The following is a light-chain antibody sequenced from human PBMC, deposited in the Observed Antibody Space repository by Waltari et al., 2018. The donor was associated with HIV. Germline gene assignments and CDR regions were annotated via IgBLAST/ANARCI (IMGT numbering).Light chain of an antibody. V-gene: IGLV1-44*01. Sequence: QSVLSQPPSASGTPGQRGTISCSGGSSNIGSNPVNCYQQLPGTAPQLLIFTNDRQPSGVPDRFSGSKSGTSASLAISGLQSEDEADYYCAAWDGSLNGYVIGTGTKVTVL. CDR3: AAWDGSLNGYV. CDR1: SSNIGSNP. CDR2: TND. J-gene: IGLJ1*01.